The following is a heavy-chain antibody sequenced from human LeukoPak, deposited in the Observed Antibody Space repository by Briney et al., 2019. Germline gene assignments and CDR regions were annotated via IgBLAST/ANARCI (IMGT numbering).Heavy chain of an antibody. CDR3: ARRGYSSAWYRWGFDY. D-gene: IGHD6-19*01. CDR1: GGSFSGYY. J-gene: IGHJ4*02. Sequence: SETLSLTCAVYGGSFSGYYWSWIRQPPGKRLEWIGEINHSGSTNYNPSLKSRVTISVDTSKNQFSLKLSSVTAADTAVYYCARRGYSSAWYRWGFDYWGQGTLVTVSS. V-gene: IGHV4-34*01. CDR2: INHSGST.